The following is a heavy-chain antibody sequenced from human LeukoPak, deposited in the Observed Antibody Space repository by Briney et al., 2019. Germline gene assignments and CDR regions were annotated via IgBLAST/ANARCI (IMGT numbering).Heavy chain of an antibody. D-gene: IGHD6-6*01. CDR3: ARAGERYSSSSPYNWFDP. J-gene: IGHJ5*02. CDR2: INSDGSGT. CDR1: GLTFNSYW. Sequence: GGSLRLSCAASGLTFNSYWMHWVRRAPGKGLVWVSRINSDGSGTTYADSVKGRFTISRDNAKNTLYLQMNSLRAEDTAVYYCARAGERYSSSSPYNWFDPWGQGTLVTVSS. V-gene: IGHV3-74*01.